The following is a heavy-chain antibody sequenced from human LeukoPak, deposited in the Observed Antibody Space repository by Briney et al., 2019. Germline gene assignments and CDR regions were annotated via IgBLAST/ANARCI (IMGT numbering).Heavy chain of an antibody. Sequence: GGSLRLSCAASGFTFSSYSMNWVRQAPGRGLEWVPSISSSSSYIYYADSVKGRFTISRDNAKNSLYLQMNGLRAEDTAVYYCAREAYYYMDVWGKGTTVTVSS. J-gene: IGHJ6*03. CDR3: AREAYYYMDV. CDR2: ISSSSSYI. CDR1: GFTFSSYS. V-gene: IGHV3-21*01.